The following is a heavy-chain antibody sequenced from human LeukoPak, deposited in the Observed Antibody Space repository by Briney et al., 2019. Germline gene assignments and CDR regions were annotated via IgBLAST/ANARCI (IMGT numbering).Heavy chain of an antibody. Sequence: PPQTLSLTCTVSGGSISSGSYYWSWIRQPAGKGLEWIGRIYTSGSTNYNPSLKSRVTISVDTSKNQFSLKLSSVTAADTAVYYCARGHMITFGGVSPGFDYWGQGTLVTVSS. J-gene: IGHJ4*02. D-gene: IGHD3-16*01. CDR3: ARGHMITFGGVSPGFDY. V-gene: IGHV4-61*02. CDR2: IYTSGST. CDR1: GGSISSGSYY.